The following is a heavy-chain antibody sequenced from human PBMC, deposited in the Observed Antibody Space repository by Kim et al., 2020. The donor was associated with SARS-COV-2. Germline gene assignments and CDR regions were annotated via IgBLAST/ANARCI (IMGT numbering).Heavy chain of an antibody. J-gene: IGHJ5*02. V-gene: IGHV3-13*01. Sequence: GGSLRLSCAASGFTFSSYDMHWVRQATGKGLEWVSAIGTAGVTYYPGSVKGRFTISRDNAKNSLYLQMNSLRAGDTAVYYCARGRWYDDFWSGYKGGEYWLGRWGQRTLDTVST. D-gene: IGHD3-3*01. CDR1: GFTFSSYD. CDR2: IGTAGVT. CDR3: ARGRWYDDFWSGYKGGEYWLGR.